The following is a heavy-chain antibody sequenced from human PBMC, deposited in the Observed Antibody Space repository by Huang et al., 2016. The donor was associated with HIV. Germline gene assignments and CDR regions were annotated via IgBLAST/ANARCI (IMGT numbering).Heavy chain of an antibody. CDR2: ISPRDSET. J-gene: IGHJ4*02. D-gene: IGHD5-18*01. CDR3: ARQVDGFRSHFDF. V-gene: IGHV5-51*01. Sequence: EVLLVQSGAELKEPGESLKISCKASGSGFSSYWIGWVRQKPGKGLEWMVIISPRDSETKYSPSFDGQGTISADKSTRTAYLQWESLKAPDTAIYFCARQVDGFRSHFDFWGQGTLVSVSS. CDR1: GSGFSSYW.